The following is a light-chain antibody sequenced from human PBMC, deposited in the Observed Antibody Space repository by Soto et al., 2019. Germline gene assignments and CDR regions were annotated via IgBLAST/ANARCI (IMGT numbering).Light chain of an antibody. CDR3: QQYDRSPFT. V-gene: IGKV3-20*01. Sequence: PGERATLSCRASQSVNLNYVAWYQQKPGQAPGLLIYGASSRATGIPDRFSGSGSGTEFTLTVSRLGPEDFAVYYWQQYDRSPFTFGPGTKVDIK. J-gene: IGKJ3*01. CDR2: GAS. CDR1: QSVNLNY.